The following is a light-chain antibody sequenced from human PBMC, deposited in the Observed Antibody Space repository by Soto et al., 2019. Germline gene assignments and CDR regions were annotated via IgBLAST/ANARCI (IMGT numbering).Light chain of an antibody. CDR2: DAS. Sequence: IWMTQSPSLLSASTGDRVTITCRASPSISSWLAWYQQKPGKAPKLLIYDASSLESGVPSRFSGSGSETEFTLTISSLQPDDFATYYCQQYNSYSWTFGQGTKV. J-gene: IGKJ1*01. CDR3: QQYNSYSWT. CDR1: PSISSW. V-gene: IGKV1-5*01.